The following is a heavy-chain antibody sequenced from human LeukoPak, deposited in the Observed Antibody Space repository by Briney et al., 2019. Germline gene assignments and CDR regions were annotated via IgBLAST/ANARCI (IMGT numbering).Heavy chain of an antibody. D-gene: IGHD3-22*01. CDR1: GDSISSSSYY. J-gene: IGHJ1*01. V-gene: IGHV4-39*01. CDR2: IYYRGST. Sequence: PSETLSLTCTISGDSISSSSYYWGWIRQPPGKGLEWIGDIYYRGSTYYNPSLKSRVSISIDTSNNQFFLTLNSVTAADTALYFCARRRYYDSTGYLDWGQGTLVTVSS. CDR3: ARRRYYDSTGYLD.